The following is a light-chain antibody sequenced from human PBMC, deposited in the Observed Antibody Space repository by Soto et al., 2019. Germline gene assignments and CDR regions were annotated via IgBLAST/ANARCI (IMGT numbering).Light chain of an antibody. V-gene: IGLV2-14*01. J-gene: IGLJ1*01. CDR1: SSDVGGYNY. CDR2: DVS. Sequence: QSVLTQPASVSGSPGQSITISCTGTSSDVGGYNYVSWYQQHPGKAPKLMIYDVSNRPSGVSNRFSGSKSGNTGSLTIFGLQAEDEADYYCSSYTSSSTPYVFGTGTQLTVL. CDR3: SSYTSSSTPYV.